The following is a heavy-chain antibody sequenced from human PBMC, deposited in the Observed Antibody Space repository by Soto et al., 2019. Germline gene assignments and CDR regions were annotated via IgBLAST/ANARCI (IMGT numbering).Heavy chain of an antibody. Sequence: PGGSLRLSCTASGFTFSDLYMDWVRQAPGKGLEWVGRARNKANSYTTEYAASVKGRFTISRDDSKNSLYLHMNSLKTEDTAVYYCGRPKLGNCGSTSCYRVLDVWGQGATVTVSS. CDR1: GFTFSDLY. J-gene: IGHJ6*02. CDR3: GRPKLGNCGSTSCYRVLDV. CDR2: ARNKANSYTT. V-gene: IGHV3-72*01. D-gene: IGHD2-2*01.